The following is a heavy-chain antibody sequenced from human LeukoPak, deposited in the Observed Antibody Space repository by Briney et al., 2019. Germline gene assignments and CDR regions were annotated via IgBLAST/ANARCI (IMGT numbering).Heavy chain of an antibody. Sequence: SETLSLTCTVSGGSISSYYWSWIRQPPGKGLEWIGYIYYSGSTNYNPSLKSRVTISVDTSKNQFSLKLSSVTAADTAVYYCARAPAGPPYYYMDVWGKGTTVTVSS. CDR3: ARAPAGPPYYYMDV. J-gene: IGHJ6*03. CDR1: GGSISSYY. CDR2: IYYSGST. V-gene: IGHV4-59*01.